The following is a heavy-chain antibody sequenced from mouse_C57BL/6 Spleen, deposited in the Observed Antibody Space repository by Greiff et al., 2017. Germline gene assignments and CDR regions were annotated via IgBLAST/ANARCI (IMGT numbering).Heavy chain of an antibody. CDR1: GYAFSSYW. CDR2: IYPGDGDT. Sequence: VQLQQSGAELVKPGASVKISCKASGYAFSSYWMNWVKQRPGKGLEWIGQIYPGDGDTNYNGKFKGKATLAADNSSSTAYMQLSSLTSEDSAVCFCARRGDYGGFAYWGQGTLVTVSA. V-gene: IGHV1-80*01. J-gene: IGHJ3*01. CDR3: ARRGDYGGFAY. D-gene: IGHD2-4*01.